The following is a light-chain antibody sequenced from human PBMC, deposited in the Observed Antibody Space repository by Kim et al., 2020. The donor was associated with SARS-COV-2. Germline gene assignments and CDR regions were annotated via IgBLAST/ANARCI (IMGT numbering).Light chain of an antibody. CDR2: AAS. J-gene: IGKJ3*01. Sequence: DIQMTQSPSSLSASVRDRVTITCRASQRIGTYLIWYQKKPGEAPKLLIYAASSLQSGVPSRFSGSGSGTDFTLTISSLQPEDSATYYCQQSNSVPFTFGPGTKVDIK. V-gene: IGKV1-39*01. CDR1: QRIGTY. CDR3: QQSNSVPFT.